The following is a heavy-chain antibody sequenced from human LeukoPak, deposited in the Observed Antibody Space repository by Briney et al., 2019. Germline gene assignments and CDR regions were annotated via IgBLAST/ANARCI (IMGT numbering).Heavy chain of an antibody. V-gene: IGHV4-38-2*01. J-gene: IGHJ2*01. CDR3: ARGGDGNVDWYFDL. CDR2: IYHSGST. CDR1: GYSISSGYY. D-gene: IGHD3-16*01. Sequence: SETLSLTCAVSGYSISSGYYWGWIRQPPGKGLEWIGSIYHSGSTYYNPSLKSRVTISVDTSKNQFSLKLSSVTTVDTAFYYCARGGDGNVDWYFDLWGRGTLVTVSS.